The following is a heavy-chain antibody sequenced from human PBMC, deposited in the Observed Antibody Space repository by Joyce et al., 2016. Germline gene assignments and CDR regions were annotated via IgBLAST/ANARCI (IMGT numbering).Heavy chain of an antibody. CDR3: ARDIHYYNSSGYYWGAFDI. V-gene: IGHV1-18*01. CDR1: GYIFTTYG. J-gene: IGHJ3*02. Sequence: QVQLVQSGSEVKKPGVSVEVSCKASGYIFTTYGISWVRQAPGWGFEWIGWNSANHCNTKYGQKFQGRVTMTIDTSTSTAYMELESLRSDDTAVYYCARDIHYYNSSGYYWGAFDIWGQGTMVSVSS. CDR2: NSANHCNT. D-gene: IGHD3-22*01.